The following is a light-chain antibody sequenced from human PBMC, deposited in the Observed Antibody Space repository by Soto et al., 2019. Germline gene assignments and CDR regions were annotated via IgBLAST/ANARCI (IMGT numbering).Light chain of an antibody. J-gene: IGKJ1*01. Sequence: DIQMTQSPSTLSASVGDKVTITCRASQSISSWLAWYQQKPGKAPKLLIYDASSLESGVPSRFSGSGSGTEFTLTISSLQPDDFATYYCQQYNSYGCTFCQGTKVEIK. V-gene: IGKV1-5*01. CDR1: QSISSW. CDR3: QQYNSYGCT. CDR2: DAS.